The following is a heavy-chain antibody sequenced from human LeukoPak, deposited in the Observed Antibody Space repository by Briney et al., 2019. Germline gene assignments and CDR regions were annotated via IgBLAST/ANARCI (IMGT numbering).Heavy chain of an antibody. CDR1: GFTFSSYD. V-gene: IGHV3-13*01. CDR2: IGSAGDT. D-gene: IGHD5-12*01. CDR3: ARGALVATSDGAFDI. Sequence: PGGSLRLSCAASGFTFSSYDMHWVRQATGKGLEWVSAIGSAGDTYYPGSVKGRFTISRENAKNSLYLQMNSLRAGDTAVYYCARGALVATSDGAFDIWGQGTMVTVSS. J-gene: IGHJ3*02.